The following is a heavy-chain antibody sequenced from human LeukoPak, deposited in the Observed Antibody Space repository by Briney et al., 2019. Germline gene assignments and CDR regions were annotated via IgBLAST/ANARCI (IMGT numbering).Heavy chain of an antibody. J-gene: IGHJ6*02. V-gene: IGHV1-46*01. CDR2: INPSGGST. CDR1: EYTFTSYY. CDR3: ASHLQIAAAGQYYYYGMDV. D-gene: IGHD6-13*01. Sequence: ASVKVSCKASEYTFTSYYMHWVRQAPGQGLEWMGIINPSGGSTSYAQKFQGRVTMTRDTSTSTVYMELSSLRSEDTAVYYCASHLQIAAAGQYYYYGMDVWGQGTTVTVSS.